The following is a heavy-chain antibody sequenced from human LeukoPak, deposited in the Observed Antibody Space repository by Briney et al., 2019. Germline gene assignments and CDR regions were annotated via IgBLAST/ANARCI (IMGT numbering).Heavy chain of an antibody. CDR1: GGSISFYY. V-gene: IGHV4-4*09. CDR3: ARGRAGLQPFDY. Sequence: PSETLSLTCTVSGGSISFYYWSWIRQPPGKGLEWIGYIHASGITDYNSSLKSRVTISVDTSKNQFSLKLTSVTAADTAVYYCARGRAGLQPFDYWGQGTLVTVSS. D-gene: IGHD4-11*01. J-gene: IGHJ4*02. CDR2: IHASGIT.